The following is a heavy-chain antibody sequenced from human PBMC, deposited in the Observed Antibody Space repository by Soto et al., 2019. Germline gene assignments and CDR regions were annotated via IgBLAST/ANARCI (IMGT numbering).Heavy chain of an antibody. CDR1: GYSFTTYW. CDR2: IYPDDSDT. J-gene: IGHJ4*02. D-gene: IGHD3-22*01. CDR3: ARXGADYYYDGTGYYQLDS. V-gene: IGHV5-51*01. Sequence: PGESQKISCQGSGYSFTTYWIVWVRQMPGKGLECMGVIYPDDSDTIYSPSFQGQVTISADKSISTAYLQWSSLKASDTAMYYCARXGADYYYDGTGYYQLDSWGQGTLVTVSS.